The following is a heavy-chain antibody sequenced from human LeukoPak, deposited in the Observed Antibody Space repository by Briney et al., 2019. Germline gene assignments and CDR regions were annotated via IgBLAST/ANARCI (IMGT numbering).Heavy chain of an antibody. Sequence: GGSLRLSCAASGFTFSNYWMSWVRQAPGKGLEWVANIKQDGSEKEFVDSVKGRFTISRDNAKSSLYLQMSSLRADDTAVYYCAREGRGGFDSWGQGTLVTVSS. CDR1: GFTFSNYW. CDR2: IKQDGSEK. D-gene: IGHD3-10*01. V-gene: IGHV3-7*01. J-gene: IGHJ4*02. CDR3: AREGRGGFDS.